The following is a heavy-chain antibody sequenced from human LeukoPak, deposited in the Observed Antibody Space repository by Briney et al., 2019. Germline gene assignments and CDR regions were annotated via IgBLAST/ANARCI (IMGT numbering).Heavy chain of an antibody. CDR3: TRVGYIDEGIDY. CDR1: GFPFSSYW. Sequence: GGSLRLSCVASGFPFSSYWMTWVRQAPGKGLEWVANIKQDGSKKSYVDSVKDRFTISRDNAKNSPYLQMNSLRAEDTAIYYCTRVGYIDEGIDYWGQGTLVTVSS. V-gene: IGHV3-7*04. D-gene: IGHD5-24*01. J-gene: IGHJ4*02. CDR2: IKQDGSKK.